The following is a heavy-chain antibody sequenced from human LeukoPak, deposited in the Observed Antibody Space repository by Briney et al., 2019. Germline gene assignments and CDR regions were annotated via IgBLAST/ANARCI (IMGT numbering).Heavy chain of an antibody. J-gene: IGHJ4*02. D-gene: IGHD6-13*01. CDR2: IYYSGST. CDR3: ARPGMYSSSWYFDY. CDR1: GGSISSSSYY. Sequence: SETLSLTCTVSGGSISSSSYYWGWICQPPGKGLEWIGSIYYSGSTYYNPSLKSRVTISVDTSKNQFSLKLSSVTAADTAVYYCARPGMYSSSWYFDYWGQGTLVTVSS. V-gene: IGHV4-39*01.